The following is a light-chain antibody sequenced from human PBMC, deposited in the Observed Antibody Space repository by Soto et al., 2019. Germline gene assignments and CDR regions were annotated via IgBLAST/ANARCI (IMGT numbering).Light chain of an antibody. CDR1: QSVSSN. CDR3: HHYVNYPRP. V-gene: IGKV3D-15*01. Sequence: EIVMTQSPATLSVSPGERATLSCRASQSVSSNLAWYQQKPGQAPRLLIYGASIRATGIPDRLSGSGSGTDFTLTITSLDPEHLEVYYCHHYVNYPRPFVHGTKVDI. CDR2: GAS. J-gene: IGKJ1*01.